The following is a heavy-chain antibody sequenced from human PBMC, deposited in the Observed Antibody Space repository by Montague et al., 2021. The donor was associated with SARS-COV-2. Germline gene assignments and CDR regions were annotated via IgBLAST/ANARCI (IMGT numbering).Heavy chain of an antibody. D-gene: IGHD3-10*01. CDR1: DGSIRSYY. V-gene: IGHV4-59*08. CDR3: TRLPRGSGTWGYFDY. J-gene: IGHJ4*02. CDR2: MHDSGTA. Sequence: SETLSLTCTVSDGSIRSYYWNWMRQTPGKGLEWIGYMHDSGTANYNSSLRSRVTLMVDASRNQFPLELSSVTAADTAMYYCTRLPRGSGTWGYFDYWAQGTLVTVSS.